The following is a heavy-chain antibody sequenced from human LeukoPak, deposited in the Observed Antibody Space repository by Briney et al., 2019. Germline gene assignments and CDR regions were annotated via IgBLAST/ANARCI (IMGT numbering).Heavy chain of an antibody. D-gene: IGHD3-10*01. CDR3: ARVGLWFGESIKDYYYYYMDV. J-gene: IGHJ6*03. CDR2: IYYSGST. V-gene: IGHV4-61*05. Sequence: SETLSLTCTVSGGSISSSSYYWGWIRQPPGKGLEWIGYIYYSGSTNYNPSLKSRVTISVDTSKNQFSLKLSSVTAADTAVYYCARVGLWFGESIKDYYYYYMDVWGKGTTVTISS. CDR1: GGSISSSSYY.